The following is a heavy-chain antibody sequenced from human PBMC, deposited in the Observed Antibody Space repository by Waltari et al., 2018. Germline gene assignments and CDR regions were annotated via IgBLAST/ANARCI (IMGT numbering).Heavy chain of an antibody. J-gene: IGHJ4*02. V-gene: IGHV4-34*01. CDR2: INHSGST. CDR3: ARGVRYFDWLSRPWNGVFDY. Sequence: QVQLQQWGAGLLKPSETLSLTCAVYGGSFSGYYWSWIRQPPGTGLEWIGEINHSGSTNYNPSLKSRVTISVDTSKNQFSLKLSSVTAADTAVYYCARGVRYFDWLSRPWNGVFDYWGQGTLVTVSS. CDR1: GGSFSGYY. D-gene: IGHD3-9*01.